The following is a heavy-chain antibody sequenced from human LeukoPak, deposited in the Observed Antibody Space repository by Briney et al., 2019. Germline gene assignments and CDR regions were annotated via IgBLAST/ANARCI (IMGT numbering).Heavy chain of an antibody. CDR3: AKDKAAVNSALDY. J-gene: IGHJ4*02. CDR1: GFTFSDYY. CDR2: ISSSGSTI. Sequence: GGSLRLSCAASGFTFSDYYMSWIRQAPGKGLEWVSDISSSGSTIYYADSVKGRFTISRDNSKNTVYLQMNSLRAEDTAVYYCAKDKAAVNSALDYWGQGTLVTVSS. V-gene: IGHV3-11*04. D-gene: IGHD6-25*01.